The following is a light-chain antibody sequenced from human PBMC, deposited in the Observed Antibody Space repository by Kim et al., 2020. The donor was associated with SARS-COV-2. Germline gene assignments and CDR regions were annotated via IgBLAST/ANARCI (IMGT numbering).Light chain of an antibody. V-gene: IGKV3-11*01. Sequence: EIVLTQSPATLPLSPGERATLSCRASQNVYTYLAWYQQIRGHAPRLLIYDASYRATDIPARFSGSGSGTDFTLTISRLEPEDFAVYYCQQRYDWPITFGQGTRLEIK. CDR2: DAS. J-gene: IGKJ5*01. CDR1: QNVYTY. CDR3: QQRYDWPIT.